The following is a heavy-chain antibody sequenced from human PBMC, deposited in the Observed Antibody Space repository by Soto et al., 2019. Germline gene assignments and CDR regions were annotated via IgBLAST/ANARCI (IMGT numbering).Heavy chain of an antibody. J-gene: IGHJ5*02. CDR2: IFHSGST. D-gene: IGHD3-16*01. Sequence: QVQLQESGPGLLKPSQTLSLTCNVSNGYINSGGFYWSWIRQHPGKGLEWIGYIFHSGSTLYNPSLNSRVTLSADTSKNQLSLDLRSVTVAATAVYYCARGGIAGHGVDPWGQGILVTVSS. CDR3: ARGGIAGHGVDP. V-gene: IGHV4-31*03. CDR1: NGYINSGGFY.